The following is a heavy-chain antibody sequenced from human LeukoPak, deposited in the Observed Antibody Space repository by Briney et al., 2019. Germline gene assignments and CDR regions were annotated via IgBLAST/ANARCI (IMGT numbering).Heavy chain of an antibody. CDR2: ISISGSTI. V-gene: IGHV3-48*03. CDR1: GFTFSSYE. CDR3: ARDFGYYYDSSPLDPYS. Sequence: GGTLRLSCAASGFTFSSYEMNWVRQAPGKGLEWVSYISISGSTIYYADSVKGRFTISRDNAKNSLYLQMNSPRAEDTAVYYCARDFGYYYDSSPLDPYSWGQGTLVTVSS. D-gene: IGHD3-22*01. J-gene: IGHJ4*02.